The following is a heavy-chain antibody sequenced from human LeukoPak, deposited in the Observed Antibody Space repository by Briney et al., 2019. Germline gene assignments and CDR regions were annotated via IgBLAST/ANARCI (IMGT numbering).Heavy chain of an antibody. CDR3: ARVEVGATTESFDP. J-gene: IGHJ5*02. CDR1: GGSISSYY. D-gene: IGHD1-26*01. CDR2: IYYSGST. Sequence: SETLSLTCTVSGGSISSYYWSWIRQPPGKGLEWIGYIYYSGSTNYNPSLESRVTTSVDTSKNQFSLKLSSVTAADTAVYYCARVEVGATTESFDPWGQGTLVTVSS. V-gene: IGHV4-59*01.